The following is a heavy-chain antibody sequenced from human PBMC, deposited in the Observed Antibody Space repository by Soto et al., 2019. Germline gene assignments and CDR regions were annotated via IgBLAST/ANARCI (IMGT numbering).Heavy chain of an antibody. V-gene: IGHV4-30-2*01. J-gene: IGHJ4*02. CDR1: GVSISSGCYS. CDR2: IYHSGST. CDR3: ARAPDRGDQNFDY. D-gene: IGHD2-21*02. Sequence: SDTLCLTCAFSGVSISSGCYSWSWIRQPPGKGLEWIGYIYHSGSTYYNPSLKSRVTISVDRSKNQFSLKLSSVTAADTAVYYCARAPDRGDQNFDYWGQGTLVTVSS.